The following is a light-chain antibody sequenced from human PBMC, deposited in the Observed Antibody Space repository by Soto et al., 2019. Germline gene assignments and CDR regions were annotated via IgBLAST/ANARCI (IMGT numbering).Light chain of an antibody. CDR1: QTVRNNY. V-gene: IGKV3-20*01. J-gene: IGKJ4*01. CDR3: QQFSSYPLT. Sequence: VLTQSPGPLSLSPGERATLSCKSSQTVRNNYLAWYQQKPGQAPRLLIYDASSRATGIPDRFSGGGSGTDLNLTICRLEPEDFAVYYCQQFSSYPLTLGGGTKVDIK. CDR2: DAS.